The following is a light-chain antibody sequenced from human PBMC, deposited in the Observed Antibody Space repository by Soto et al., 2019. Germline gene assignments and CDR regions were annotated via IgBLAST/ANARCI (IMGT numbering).Light chain of an antibody. Sequence: QSVLTQPPSVSVAPGQRVTISCTGSSANIGAGYDVHWYQQLPGTAPKLLIYGNSNRPSGVPDRFSGSKSGTSASLAITGLQAEDDADYYCQSYDSSLSGSVVFGGGTKLTVL. CDR2: GNS. CDR1: SANIGAGYD. V-gene: IGLV1-40*01. J-gene: IGLJ2*01. CDR3: QSYDSSLSGSVV.